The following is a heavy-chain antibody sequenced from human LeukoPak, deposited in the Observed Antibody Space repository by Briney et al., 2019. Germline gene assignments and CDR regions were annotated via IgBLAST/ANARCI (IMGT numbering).Heavy chain of an antibody. CDR2: IWYDGSNK. Sequence: PGRSLRLSCAASGFTFSSYGMHWVRQAPGKGLEWVALIWYDGSNKYYADSVKGRFTISRDNSKNTLYLQMSSLRVEDTAVFYCVRAWGGGSYSDAFDIWGQGTMVTVSS. J-gene: IGHJ3*02. CDR3: VRAWGGGSYSDAFDI. V-gene: IGHV3-33*01. CDR1: GFTFSSYG. D-gene: IGHD1-26*01.